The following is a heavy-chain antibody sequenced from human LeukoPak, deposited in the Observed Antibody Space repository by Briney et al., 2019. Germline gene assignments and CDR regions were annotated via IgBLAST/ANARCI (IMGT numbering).Heavy chain of an antibody. Sequence: GGSLRLSCAASGFTFSGSAIHWVRQASGKGLEWLGRIRSKANSYATTYAASVKGRFTLSRDDSKNTAYLQMDSLKTEDTAVYYCTGYSGSSDAFDVWGQGTLVTVSS. V-gene: IGHV3-73*01. CDR2: IRSKANSYAT. CDR1: GFTFSGSA. D-gene: IGHD1-26*01. CDR3: TGYSGSSDAFDV. J-gene: IGHJ3*01.